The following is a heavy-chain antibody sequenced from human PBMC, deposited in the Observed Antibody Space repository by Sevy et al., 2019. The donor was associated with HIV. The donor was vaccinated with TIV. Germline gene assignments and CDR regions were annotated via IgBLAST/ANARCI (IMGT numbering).Heavy chain of an antibody. CDR1: GNTLTELS. D-gene: IGHD2-21*01. CDR3: ATDRAGRRLQLRWCFDN. CDR2: FDPEYGET. J-gene: IGHJ4*01. V-gene: IGHV1-24*01. Sequence: ASVKVSCKVSGNTLTELSLHWVRQTPGKGLEWMGGFDPEYGETIYAQKFQGRVTMTEDTSTNTAYMELRGLKSGDTAVYYCATDRAGRRLQLRWCFDNWGQGTLVTVSS.